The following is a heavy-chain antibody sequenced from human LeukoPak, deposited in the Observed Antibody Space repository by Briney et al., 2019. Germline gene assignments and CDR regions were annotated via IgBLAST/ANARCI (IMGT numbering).Heavy chain of an antibody. CDR1: GFTFTTYR. CDR3: AKVAKYYYGSETYYFFEH. Sequence: PGGSLRLSCAAPGFTFTTYRMSWVRRAPGKGREWVANIKQDGTEKYYVDSVKGRFTISRDNAKNSLYLQMNSLRVEDTAVYYCAKVAKYYYGSETYYFFEHWGQGTPVTASS. J-gene: IGHJ4*02. V-gene: IGHV3-7*01. D-gene: IGHD3-10*01. CDR2: IKQDGTEK.